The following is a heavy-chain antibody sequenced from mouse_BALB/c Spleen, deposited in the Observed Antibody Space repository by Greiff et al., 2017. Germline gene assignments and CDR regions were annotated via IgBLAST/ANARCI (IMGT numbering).Heavy chain of an antibody. J-gene: IGHJ2*01. CDR2: IDPANGNT. CDR1: GFNIKDTY. Sequence: EVQLQQSGAELVKPGASVKLSCTASGFNIKDTYMHWVKQRPEQGLEWIGRIDPANGNTKYDPKFQGKATITADTSSNTAYLQLSSLTSEDTAVYYCAYYYGSSYNYGGQGTTLTVSS. D-gene: IGHD1-1*01. V-gene: IGHV14-3*02. CDR3: AYYYGSSYNY.